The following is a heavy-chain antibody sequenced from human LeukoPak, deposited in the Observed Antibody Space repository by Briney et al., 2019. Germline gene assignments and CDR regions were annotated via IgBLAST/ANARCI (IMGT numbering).Heavy chain of an antibody. CDR3: ASAAAIYYYYGMDV. CDR1: GDSVSSNSAA. CDR2: TYYRSKWYN. V-gene: IGHV6-1*01. Sequence: SQTLSLTCAISGDSVSSNSAAWNWVRQSPSRGLEWLGRTYYRSKWYNDYAVSVKSRITINPDTSKNQFSLQLNSVTPEDTAVYYCASAAAIYYYYGMDVWGQGTTVTVSS. J-gene: IGHJ6*02. D-gene: IGHD2-2*01.